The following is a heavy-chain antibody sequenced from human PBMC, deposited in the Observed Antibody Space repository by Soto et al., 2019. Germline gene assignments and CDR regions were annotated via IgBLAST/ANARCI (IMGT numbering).Heavy chain of an antibody. V-gene: IGHV4-59*08. CDR3: SRRKEYSSGWYF. CDR1: GGSISSSY. D-gene: IGHD6-19*01. CDR2: IYYSGST. Sequence: SETLSLTCTVSGGSISSSYWSWIRQPPGKGLEWIGYIYYSGSTNYNPSLKSRVTISVDTSKKQFSLKLSSVTAADTAVYYCSRRKEYSSGWYFWGQGTLVTVSS. J-gene: IGHJ4*02.